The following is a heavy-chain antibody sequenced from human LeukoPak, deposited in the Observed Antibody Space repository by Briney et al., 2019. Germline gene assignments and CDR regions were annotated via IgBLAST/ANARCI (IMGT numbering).Heavy chain of an antibody. CDR3: ARASRLRFLEWPPLTGGSGSYYYFDY. Sequence: PSETLSLTCTVSGGSISSYYWSWIRQPPGKGLEWIGYIYYSGSTNYNPSLKSRVTISVDTSKNQFSLELSSVTAADTAMYYCARASRLRFLEWPPLTGGSGSYYYFDYWGQGTLVTVSS. J-gene: IGHJ4*02. D-gene: IGHD3-3*01. CDR2: IYYSGST. V-gene: IGHV4-59*01. CDR1: GGSISSYY.